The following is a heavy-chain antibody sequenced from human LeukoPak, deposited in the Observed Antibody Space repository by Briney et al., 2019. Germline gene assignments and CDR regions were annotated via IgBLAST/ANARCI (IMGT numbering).Heavy chain of an antibody. V-gene: IGHV4-39*07. J-gene: IGHJ3*02. D-gene: IGHD3-10*01. CDR1: IDSFTNYY. Sequence: PSETLSLTCAVYIDSFTNYYWNWIRQPPGKGLEWIGSISYSGSTYYNPSLKSRVTISVDTSKNQFSLKLSSVTAADTAVYYCARDITSAFDIWGQGTMVTVSS. CDR2: ISYSGST. CDR3: ARDITSAFDI.